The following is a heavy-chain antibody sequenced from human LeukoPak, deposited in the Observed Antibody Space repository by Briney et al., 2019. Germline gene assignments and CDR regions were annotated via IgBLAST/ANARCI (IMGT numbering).Heavy chain of an antibody. D-gene: IGHD3-3*01. V-gene: IGHV4-39*01. CDR1: GGSISSGSYY. CDR2: IYYSGST. Sequence: PSETLSLTCTVSGGSISSGSYYWGWIRQPPGKGLEWIGSIYYSGSTYYSPSLKSRVTISVDTSKNQFSLKLSSVTAADTAVYYCARRGFGPPDAFDIWGQGTMVTVSS. CDR3: ARRGFGPPDAFDI. J-gene: IGHJ3*02.